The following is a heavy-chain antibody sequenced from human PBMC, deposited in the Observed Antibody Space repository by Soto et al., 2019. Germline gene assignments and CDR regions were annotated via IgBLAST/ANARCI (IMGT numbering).Heavy chain of an antibody. D-gene: IGHD5-18*01. Sequence: GAPVKVSCKASGGTFSSFAISGVRQAPGQGLEWMGGFIPIFGTANNAKKFQGRVPFTADEPTSTAYEELSSLRSEDTAVYYCARDLGAMVPRYYYGMDVWGQGTTVTVSS. CDR2: FIPIFGTA. CDR3: ARDLGAMVPRYYYGMDV. V-gene: IGHV1-69*13. J-gene: IGHJ6*02. CDR1: GGTFSSFA.